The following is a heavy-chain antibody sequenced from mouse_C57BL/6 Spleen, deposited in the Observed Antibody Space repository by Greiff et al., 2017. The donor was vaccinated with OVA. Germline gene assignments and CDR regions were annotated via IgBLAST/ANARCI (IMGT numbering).Heavy chain of an antibody. CDR1: GFTFTDYY. Sequence: EVKLMESGGGLVQPGGSLSLSCAASGFTFTDYYMSWVRQPPGKALEWLGFIRNKANGYTTEYSASVKGRFTISRDNSQSILYLQMNALSAEDSATYYCARYCYGSSYYFDYWGQGTTLTVSS. CDR3: ARYCYGSSYYFDY. D-gene: IGHD1-1*01. V-gene: IGHV7-3*01. J-gene: IGHJ2*01. CDR2: IRNKANGYTT.